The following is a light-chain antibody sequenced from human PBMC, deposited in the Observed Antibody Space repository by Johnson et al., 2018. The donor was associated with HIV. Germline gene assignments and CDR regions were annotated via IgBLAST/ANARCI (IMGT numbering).Light chain of an antibody. CDR2: RNN. J-gene: IGLJ1*01. V-gene: IGLV1-47*01. CDR3: APWDATLNGRYA. CDR1: SSNIGNNY. Sequence: QSVLTQPPSVSAAPGQKVTISCSGSSSNIGNNYVSWYQQLPGTAPKLLIYRNNQRPSGVPDRFSGSKSGTSASLAISGLQSDDEADYYCAPWDATLNGRYAFGTGTKVTVL.